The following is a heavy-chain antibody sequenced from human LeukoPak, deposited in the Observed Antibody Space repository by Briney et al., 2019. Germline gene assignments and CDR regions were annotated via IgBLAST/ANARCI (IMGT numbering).Heavy chain of an antibody. CDR3: ERKGRADIVVVVAATDLAFDI. CDR2: IYHSEST. V-gene: IGHV4-38-2*01. CDR1: GYSISSGYY. Sequence: SETLSLTCAVSGYSISSGYYWGWIRQPPGKGLGWIGSIYHSESTYYNPSLKSRVTISVDTSKNQFSLKLSSVTAADTAVYYCERKGRADIVVVVAATDLAFDIWGQGTMVTVSS. D-gene: IGHD2-15*01. J-gene: IGHJ3*02.